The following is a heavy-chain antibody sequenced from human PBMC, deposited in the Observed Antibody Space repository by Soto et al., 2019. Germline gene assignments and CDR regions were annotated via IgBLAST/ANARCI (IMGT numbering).Heavy chain of an antibody. CDR3: ARLGSSLGDYYYCMDV. Sequence: ASVKVSCKASGYTFTSYAISWVRQAPGQGLEWMGGISVYSGNTNYAPKLQGRVTLTTATSTSTAYMVLRSLRTDYTAVYYCARLGSSLGDYYYCMDVLGLGTTVTVSS. CDR1: GYTFTSYA. CDR2: ISVYSGNT. D-gene: IGHD3-16*02. V-gene: IGHV1-18*04. J-gene: IGHJ6*02.